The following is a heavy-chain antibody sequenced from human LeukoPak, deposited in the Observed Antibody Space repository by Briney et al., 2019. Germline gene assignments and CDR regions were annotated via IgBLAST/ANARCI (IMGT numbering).Heavy chain of an antibody. CDR2: ISYDGSNK. J-gene: IGHJ6*02. Sequence: GRSPRLSCAASGFTFSSYAMHWVRQAPGKGLEWVAVISYDGSNKYYADSVKGRFTISRDNSKNTLYLQMNSLRAEDTAVYYCARAGRFYSSSPSYYYYYGMDVWGQGTTVTVSS. V-gene: IGHV3-30*04. CDR1: GFTFSSYA. CDR3: ARAGRFYSSSPSYYYYYGMDV. D-gene: IGHD6-6*01.